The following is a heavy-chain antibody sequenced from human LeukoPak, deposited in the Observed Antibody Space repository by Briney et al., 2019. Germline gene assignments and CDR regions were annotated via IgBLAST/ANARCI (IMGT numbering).Heavy chain of an antibody. V-gene: IGHV4-34*01. CDR3: ARGPPTDYYDSSGFYYVFDY. CDR2: INYSGST. D-gene: IGHD3-22*01. Sequence: SETLSLPCAVYGGSFSGYYWSWIRQPPGKAREGFVEINYSGSTNYNPSLKSRVTISVDTSKNQFSLKLSSVTAADTAVYFCARGPPTDYYDSSGFYYVFDYWGQGTLVTVSS. J-gene: IGHJ4*02. CDR1: GGSFSGYY.